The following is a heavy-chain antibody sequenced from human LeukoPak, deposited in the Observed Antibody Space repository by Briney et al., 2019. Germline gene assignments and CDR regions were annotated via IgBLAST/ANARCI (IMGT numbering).Heavy chain of an antibody. J-gene: IGHJ6*02. CDR3: ARHNTEGGTIRYYYYGMDV. V-gene: IGHV5-51*01. CDR1: GYSFTSYW. Sequence: GESLKISCKGSGYSFTSYWIGWVRQMPGKGLEWMGIIYPGDSDTRYSPSFQGQVTISADKSISTAYLRWSSLKASDTAMYYCARHNTEGGTIRYYYYGMDVWGQGTTVTVSS. CDR2: IYPGDSDT. D-gene: IGHD3-9*01.